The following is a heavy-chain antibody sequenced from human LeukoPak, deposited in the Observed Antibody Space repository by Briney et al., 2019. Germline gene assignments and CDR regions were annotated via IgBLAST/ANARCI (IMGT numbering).Heavy chain of an antibody. CDR1: GGSISSSSYY. J-gene: IGHJ4*02. CDR3: ARGHPSSRGSDEGADF. CDR2: IYYSGST. D-gene: IGHD1-26*01. V-gene: IGHV4-39*01. Sequence: SETLSLTCTVSGGSISSSSYYWGWIRQPPGKGLEWIGSIYYSGSTYYNPSLKSRVTISVYTSKNQFSLKLSSVTAADTAVYYCARGHPSSRGSDEGADFWGQGTLVTVSS.